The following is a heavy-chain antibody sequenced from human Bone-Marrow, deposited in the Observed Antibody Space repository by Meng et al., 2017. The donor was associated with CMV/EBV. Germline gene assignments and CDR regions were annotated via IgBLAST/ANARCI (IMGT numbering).Heavy chain of an antibody. V-gene: IGHV1-2*02. J-gene: IGHJ4*02. Sequence: ASVKVSCKGSGYSFSGYYMHWVRQAPGQGLQWMGWINAISGATKYAQKFQGRVTMTTDTSISTAYMELRFDDTAVYYCARAYGSGSSKDHYYFDHWGQGTLVTVSS. D-gene: IGHD3-10*01. CDR3: ARAYGSGSSKDHYYFDH. CDR1: GYSFSGYY. CDR2: INAISGAT.